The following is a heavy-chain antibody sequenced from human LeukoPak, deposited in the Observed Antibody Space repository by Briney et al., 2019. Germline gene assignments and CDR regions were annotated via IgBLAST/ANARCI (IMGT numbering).Heavy chain of an antibody. V-gene: IGHV1-2*06. J-gene: IGHJ6*02. CDR2: INPNSGGT. Sequence: ASVKVSCKASGYTFTGYYMHWVRQAPGQGLEWMGRINPNSGGTNYAQKFQGRVTMTRDTSISTAYMELSSLRSEDTAVYYCARDRRPYYYYYGMDVWGQETTVTVSS. CDR1: GYTFTGYY. CDR3: ARDRRPYYYYYGMDV.